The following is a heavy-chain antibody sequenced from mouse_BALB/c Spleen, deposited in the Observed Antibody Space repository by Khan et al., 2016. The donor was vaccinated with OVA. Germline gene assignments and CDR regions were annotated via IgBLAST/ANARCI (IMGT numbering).Heavy chain of an antibody. J-gene: IGHJ2*01. CDR3: ARVNGGDFDY. CDR1: GYSITSDYA. V-gene: IGHV3-2*02. CDR2: IRYSGNI. Sequence: EVQLQESGPGLVKPSQSLSFTCTVTGYSITSDYAWNWIRQFPGNKLEWMGFIRYSGNINYNPSLKSRISITRDTSKNQFFLQLNSVTTEDTATYYCARVNGGDFDYWGQGTTLTVSS.